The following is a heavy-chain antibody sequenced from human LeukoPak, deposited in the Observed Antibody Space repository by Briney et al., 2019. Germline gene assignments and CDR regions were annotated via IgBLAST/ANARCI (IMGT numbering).Heavy chain of an antibody. Sequence: ASVKVSCKASGYTFTGYYMHWVRQAPGQGLEWMGWINPNSGGTNYAQKFQGRVTMTRDTSISTAYMELSRLRSDDTAVYYCARHRIAARVLRYFDWLLYGAFDIWGQGTMVTVSS. J-gene: IGHJ3*02. CDR2: INPNSGGT. CDR3: ARHRIAARVLRYFDWLLYGAFDI. V-gene: IGHV1-2*02. CDR1: GYTFTGYY. D-gene: IGHD3-9*01.